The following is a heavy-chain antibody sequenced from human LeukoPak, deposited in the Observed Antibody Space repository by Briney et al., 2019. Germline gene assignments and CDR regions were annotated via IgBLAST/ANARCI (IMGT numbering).Heavy chain of an antibody. Sequence: GGSLRLSCAASGFTFSTYAMHWARQAPGKGPEWVAVISYDGRNKYYADSVKGRFTISRDNAQNSMYLQMNSLRVEDTAVYYCTSWGDTTAEYFQRWGQGTLVTVSS. V-gene: IGHV3-30*04. CDR2: ISYDGRNK. D-gene: IGHD2-21*02. CDR3: TSWGDTTAEYFQR. CDR1: GFTFSTYA. J-gene: IGHJ1*01.